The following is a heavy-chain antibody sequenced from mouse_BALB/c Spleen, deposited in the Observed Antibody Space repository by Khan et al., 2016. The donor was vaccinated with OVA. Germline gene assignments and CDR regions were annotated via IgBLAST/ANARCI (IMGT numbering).Heavy chain of an antibody. CDR1: GFTFSSYG. CDR2: ISGDSSTI. Sequence: EVMLVESGGGLVQPGGSRKLSCAASGFTFSSYGMHWVRQAPEKGLEWVAYISGDSSTIYYADTVKGRFTISRDNPKNTLFLQMTSLRSEDTAMYYCATSYYYGYYFDYWGQGTTLTVSS. CDR3: ATSYYYGYYFDY. D-gene: IGHD1-1*01. J-gene: IGHJ2*01. V-gene: IGHV5-17*02.